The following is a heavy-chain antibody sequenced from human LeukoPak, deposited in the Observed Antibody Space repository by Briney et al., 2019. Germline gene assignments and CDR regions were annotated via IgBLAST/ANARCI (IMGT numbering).Heavy chain of an antibody. D-gene: IGHD3-10*01. CDR3: ARQHYGSGSPLDYYYYMDV. CDR2: IYYSGST. CDR1: GGSISSSSYY. V-gene: IGHV4-39*01. J-gene: IGHJ6*03. Sequence: SETLSLTCTVSGGSISSSSYYWGWIRQPPGKGLEWIGSIYYSGSTYYNPSLKSRVTISVDTSKNQFSLKLSSVTAADTAVYYCARQHYGSGSPLDYYYYMDVWGKGTTVTVSS.